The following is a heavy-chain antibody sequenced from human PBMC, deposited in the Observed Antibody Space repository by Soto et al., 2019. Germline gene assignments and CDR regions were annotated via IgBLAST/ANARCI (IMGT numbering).Heavy chain of an antibody. CDR1: GFTFINYA. J-gene: IGHJ2*01. D-gene: IGHD3-10*01. Sequence: EVQLLESGGGLVQPGGSLRLSCAGSGFTFINYAMNWFRQAPGKGLVWVSTISGGGDAPFFADSGRSRFTISRDNTKNTVTLQMNNLGVDDTAVYFCARKVPGSTSRPDYWYFDLWGRGTLVTVSS. V-gene: IGHV3-23*01. CDR2: ISGGGDAP. CDR3: ARKVPGSTSRPDYWYFDL.